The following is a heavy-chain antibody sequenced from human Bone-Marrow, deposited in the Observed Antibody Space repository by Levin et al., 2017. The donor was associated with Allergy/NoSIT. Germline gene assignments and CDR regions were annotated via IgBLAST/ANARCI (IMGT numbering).Heavy chain of an antibody. Sequence: GGSLRLSCEVSGFTFSNYYMAWIRQAPGKGLEYIADVSSGGTITSYADSVRGRFAISRDNSKNSLYLQMDGLSAEDTAVYYCATMGDYLLHDAFDMWRQGTIVTVSS. CDR2: VSSGGTIT. D-gene: IGHD4-11*01. J-gene: IGHJ3*02. CDR1: GFTFSNYY. V-gene: IGHV3-11*01. CDR3: ATMGDYLLHDAFDM.